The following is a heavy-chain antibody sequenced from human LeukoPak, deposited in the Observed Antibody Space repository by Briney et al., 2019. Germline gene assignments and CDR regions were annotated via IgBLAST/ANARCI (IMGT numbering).Heavy chain of an antibody. CDR3: ARQAQLAYFDY. Sequence: GESLKISCKGSGYSFRSYWIGWVRQLPGKGLEWMGIIYPGDSDTRYSPSFQGQVTISADKYSSTAYLQWSSLKAADTAIYYCARQAQLAYFDYWGQGILVTVSS. CDR1: GYSFRSYW. D-gene: IGHD1-1*01. V-gene: IGHV5-51*01. CDR2: IYPGDSDT. J-gene: IGHJ4*02.